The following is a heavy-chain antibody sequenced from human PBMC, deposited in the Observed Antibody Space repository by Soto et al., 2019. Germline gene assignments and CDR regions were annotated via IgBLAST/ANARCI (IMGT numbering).Heavy chain of an antibody. CDR1: GFTFSSYG. D-gene: IGHD3-22*01. J-gene: IGHJ3*02. CDR2: ISYDGSNK. CDR3: AKDGKGNYYDSSGHPDRGDI. V-gene: IGHV3-30*18. Sequence: QSGGSLRLSCAASGFTFSSYGMHWVRQAPGKGLEWVAVISYDGSNKYYADSVKGRFTISRDNPKNTLYLQMNSLRAEDTAVYYCAKDGKGNYYDSSGHPDRGDIWGQGTMVTVSS.